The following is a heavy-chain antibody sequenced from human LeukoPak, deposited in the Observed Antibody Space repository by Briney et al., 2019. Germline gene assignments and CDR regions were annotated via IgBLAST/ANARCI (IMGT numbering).Heavy chain of an antibody. J-gene: IGHJ6*02. D-gene: IGHD3-22*01. V-gene: IGHV4-39*07. CDR3: ARDGTLKPHYYDSSDPYGMDV. CDR1: GGSISSSNYY. CDR2: IYYSGAT. Sequence: PSETLSLTCTVSGGSISSSNYYWGCIRQPPGKGLEWIGSIYYSGATFYNPSLKSRVTISVDTSKNQFSLKLSSVTAADTAVYYCARDGTLKPHYYDSSDPYGMDVWGQGTTVTVSS.